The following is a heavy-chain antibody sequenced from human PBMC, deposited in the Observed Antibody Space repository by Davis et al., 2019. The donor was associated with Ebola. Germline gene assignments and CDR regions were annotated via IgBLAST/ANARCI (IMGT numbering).Heavy chain of an antibody. D-gene: IGHD5-12*01. CDR2: IRYDGHFE. J-gene: IGHJ4*02. V-gene: IGHV3-30*02. CDR3: ATLRRIHGPYDYFDY. Sequence: GESLKISCAASGFILSDYGMHWIRRAPGKGLEWITYIRYDGHFENYVDSVRGRFSISKDNSKNIVYLQMNSLRSEDTGVYYCATLRRIHGPYDYFDYWGQGTLVTVSS. CDR1: GFILSDYG.